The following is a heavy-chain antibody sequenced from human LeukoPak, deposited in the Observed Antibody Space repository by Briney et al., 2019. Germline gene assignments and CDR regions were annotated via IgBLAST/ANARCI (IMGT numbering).Heavy chain of an antibody. CDR2: MNPYSGNT. CDR1: GYTFTNYD. Sequence: ASVRVSCKASGYTFTNYDINWVRQASGQGLEWMGWMNPYSGNTGSAQKFQGRVTMTSNTSISTAYMELSSLRSEDTAVYYCARGLRREQQLLRAFDYWGQGTPVTVSS. J-gene: IGHJ4*02. V-gene: IGHV1-8*01. D-gene: IGHD6-13*01. CDR3: ARGLRREQQLLRAFDY.